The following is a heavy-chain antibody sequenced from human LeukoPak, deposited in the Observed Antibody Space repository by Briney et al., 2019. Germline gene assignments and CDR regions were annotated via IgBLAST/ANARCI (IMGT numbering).Heavy chain of an antibody. CDR3: ARDTYSSSWYVPNYFDY. D-gene: IGHD6-13*01. V-gene: IGHV1-69*05. CDR2: IIPIFGTA. CDR1: GGTFSSYA. J-gene: IGHJ4*02. Sequence: SVKVSCKASGGTFSSYAISWVRQAPGQGLEWMGRIIPIFGTANYAQKLQGRVTITTDESTSTAYMELSSLRSEDTAVYYCARDTYSSSWYVPNYFDYWGQGTLVTVSS.